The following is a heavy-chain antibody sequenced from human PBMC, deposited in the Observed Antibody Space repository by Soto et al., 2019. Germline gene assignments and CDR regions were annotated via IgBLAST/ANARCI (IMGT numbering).Heavy chain of an antibody. D-gene: IGHD4-17*01. V-gene: IGHV3-30*18. J-gene: IGHJ4*02. CDR2: ISYDGSNK. CDR3: AKDYTVTTSPFDY. CDR1: GFTFSSYG. Sequence: GGSLRLSCAASGFTFSSYGMHWVRQAPGKGLEWVAVISYDGSNKYYADSVKGRFTISRDNSKNTLYLQMNSLRAEDTAVYYCAKDYTVTTSPFDYWGQGTLVTVSS.